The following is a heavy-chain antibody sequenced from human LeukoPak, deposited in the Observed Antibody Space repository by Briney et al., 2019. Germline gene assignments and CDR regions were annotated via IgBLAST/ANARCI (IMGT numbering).Heavy chain of an antibody. Sequence: PGGSLRPSCAASGFTFSSYGMHWVRQAPGKGLEWVAVISYDGSNKYYADSVKGRFTISRDNSKNTLYLQMNSLRAEDTAVYYCAKDGDYWGQGTLVTVSS. J-gene: IGHJ4*02. CDR2: ISYDGSNK. V-gene: IGHV3-30*18. CDR1: GFTFSSYG. CDR3: AKDGDY.